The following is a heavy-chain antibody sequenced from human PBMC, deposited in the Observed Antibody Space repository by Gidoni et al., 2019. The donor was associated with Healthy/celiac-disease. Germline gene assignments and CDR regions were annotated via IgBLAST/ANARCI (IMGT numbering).Heavy chain of an antibody. V-gene: IGHV1-69*01. CDR3: ASAGGWDYGEDLDY. J-gene: IGHJ4*02. CDR1: GGTFSRYA. CDR2: IIPIFGTA. D-gene: IGHD4-17*01. Sequence: QVQLVQSGAEVKKPGSSAKVSCKASGGTFSRYAISWVRQAPGPGLEWMGGIIPIFGTANYAQKFQGRVTITADESTSTAYMELSSLRSEDTAVYYCASAGGWDYGEDLDYWGQGTLVTVSS.